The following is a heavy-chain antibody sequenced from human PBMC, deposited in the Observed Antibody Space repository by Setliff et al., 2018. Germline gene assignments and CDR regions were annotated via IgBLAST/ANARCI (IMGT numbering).Heavy chain of an antibody. CDR2: INWSGGST. Sequence: SLRLSCAASGFTFDDYGMSWVRQPPGKGLEWVSGINWSGGSTNYADSVKGRFTISRDNAKNSLYLQMNSLSAEDTALYYCARGGFMAAAGIPPDYWGQGTLVTVSS. CDR3: ARGGFMAAAGIPPDY. D-gene: IGHD6-13*01. J-gene: IGHJ4*02. V-gene: IGHV3-20*04. CDR1: GFTFDDYG.